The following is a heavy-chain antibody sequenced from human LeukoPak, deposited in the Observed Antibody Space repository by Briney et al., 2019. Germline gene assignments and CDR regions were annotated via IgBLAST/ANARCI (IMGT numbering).Heavy chain of an antibody. V-gene: IGHV4-39*01. CDR2: IYYSGST. CDR1: GGSISSSGYY. D-gene: IGHD1-26*01. CDR3: ARHEYSGSYYGLSWFDP. Sequence: PSETLSLTCTVSGGSISSSGYYWGWIRQPPGKGLEWIASIYYSGSTYYNPSLKSRVTISVDTSKNQLSLKLSSLTAADTAAYYCARHEYSGSYYGLSWFDPWGQGTLVTVSS. J-gene: IGHJ5*02.